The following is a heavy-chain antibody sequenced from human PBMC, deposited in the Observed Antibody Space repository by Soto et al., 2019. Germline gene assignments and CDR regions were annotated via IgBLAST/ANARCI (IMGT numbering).Heavy chain of an antibody. V-gene: IGHV4-39*01. CDR1: GGSISSSSYY. D-gene: IGHD4-17*01. Sequence: SETLSLTCTVSGGSISSSSYYWGWIRQPPGKGLEWIGSIYYSGSTYYNPSLKSRVTISVDTSKNQFSLKLSSVTAADTAVYYCARGWRWVLTTVTTLDYWGQGTLVTVSS. J-gene: IGHJ4*02. CDR3: ARGWRWVLTTVTTLDY. CDR2: IYYSGST.